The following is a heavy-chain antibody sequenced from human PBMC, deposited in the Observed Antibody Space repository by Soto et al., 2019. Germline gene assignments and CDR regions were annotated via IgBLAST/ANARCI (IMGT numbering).Heavy chain of an antibody. CDR1: GFTFSSYA. V-gene: IGHV3-30-3*01. D-gene: IGHD3-22*01. CDR3: ARDNYYDSSGYYRPYYFDY. Sequence: ESGGGVVQPGRSLRLSCAASGFTFSSYAMHWVRQAPGKGLEWVAVISYDGSNKYYADSVKGRFTISRDNSKNTLYLQMNSLRAEDTAVYYCARDNYYDSSGYYRPYYFDYWGQGTLVTVSS. CDR2: ISYDGSNK. J-gene: IGHJ4*02.